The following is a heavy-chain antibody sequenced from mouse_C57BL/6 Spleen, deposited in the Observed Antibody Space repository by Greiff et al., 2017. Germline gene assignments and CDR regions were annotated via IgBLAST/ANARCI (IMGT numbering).Heavy chain of an antibody. Sequence: EVKLVESGGDLVKPGGSLKLSCAASGFTFSSYGMSWVRQTPDKRLEWVATISSGGSYTYYPDSVKGRFTISSDNAKNTLYLQMSSLKSEDTAMYYCARHGYSHAMDYWGQGTSVTVSS. D-gene: IGHD2-3*01. CDR2: ISSGGSYT. V-gene: IGHV5-6*01. CDR1: GFTFSSYG. CDR3: ARHGYSHAMDY. J-gene: IGHJ4*01.